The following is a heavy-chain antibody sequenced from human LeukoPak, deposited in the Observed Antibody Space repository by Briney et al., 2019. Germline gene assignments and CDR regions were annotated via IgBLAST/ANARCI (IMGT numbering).Heavy chain of an antibody. J-gene: IGHJ3*02. CDR3: ARDQLRYYDFWSGYFDAFDI. CDR1: GFTFSSYS. D-gene: IGHD3-3*01. CDR2: ISSSSSYI. V-gene: IGHV3-21*01. Sequence: GGSLRLSCAASGFTFSSYSMNWVRQAPGKGLEWVSSISSSSSYIYYADSVKGRFTISRDSAKNSVYLQMNSLRAEDTAVYYCARDQLRYYDFWSGYFDAFDIWGQGTMVTVSS.